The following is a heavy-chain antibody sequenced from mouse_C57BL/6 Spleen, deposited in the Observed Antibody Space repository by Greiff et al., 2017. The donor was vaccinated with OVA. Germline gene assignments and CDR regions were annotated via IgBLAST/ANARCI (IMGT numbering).Heavy chain of an antibody. V-gene: IGHV1-4*01. CDR2: INPSSGYT. CDR3: ARCTDYSGSIYYAMDY. J-gene: IGHJ4*01. Sequence: QVQLQQSGAELARPGASVKMSCKASGYTFTSYTMHWVKQRPGQGLEWIGYINPSSGYTKYNQKFKDKATLTADKASSTAYMQLSSLTSEDSAVYYCARCTDYSGSIYYAMDYWGQGTSVTVSS. D-gene: IGHD1-1*01. CDR1: GYTFTSYT.